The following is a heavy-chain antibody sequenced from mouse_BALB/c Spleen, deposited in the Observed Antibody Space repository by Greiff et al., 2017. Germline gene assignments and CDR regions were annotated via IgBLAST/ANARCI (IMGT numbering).Heavy chain of an antibody. CDR1: GYSFTGYN. CDR2: IDPYNGGT. D-gene: IGHD2-1*01. Sequence: EVQLQQSGPELGKPGASVKISCKASGYSFTGYNMYWVKQSHRKSLEWIGYIDPYNGGTSYNQKSKGKATLTVDKSSSTAYMHLNSLTSEDSAIYYCARSHGNYYFDYWGQGTTLTVSS. J-gene: IGHJ2*01. V-gene: IGHV1S135*01. CDR3: ARSHGNYYFDY.